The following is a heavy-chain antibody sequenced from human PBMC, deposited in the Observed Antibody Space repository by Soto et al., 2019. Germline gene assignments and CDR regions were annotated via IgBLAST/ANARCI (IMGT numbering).Heavy chain of an antibody. CDR2: ISGSGGST. CDR1: GFTFSSYA. V-gene: IGHV3-23*01. CDR3: AKDIGFDYYDSSGGYYFDY. D-gene: IGHD3-22*01. J-gene: IGHJ4*02. Sequence: GGSLRLSCAASGFTFSSYAMSWVRQAPGKGLEWVSAISGSGGSTYYADSVKGRFTISRDNSKNTLYLQMNSLRAEDTAVYYCAKDIGFDYYDSSGGYYFDYWGQGTLVTVSS.